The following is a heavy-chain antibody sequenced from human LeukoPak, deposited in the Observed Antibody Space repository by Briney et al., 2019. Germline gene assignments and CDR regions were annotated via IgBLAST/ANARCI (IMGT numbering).Heavy chain of an antibody. V-gene: IGHV4-4*07. D-gene: IGHD4/OR15-4a*01. J-gene: IGHJ5*02. Sequence: SETLSLTCTVSGGSISNYYWSWIRQTAGKGLEWIGLISTSGSPNYNPSLRSRVTMSVDTSKNQFSLKLSSVTAADTAVYYCARDLTTPPYNWFDPWGQGTLLTVSS. CDR3: ARDLTTPPYNWFDP. CDR1: GGSISNYY. CDR2: ISTSGSP.